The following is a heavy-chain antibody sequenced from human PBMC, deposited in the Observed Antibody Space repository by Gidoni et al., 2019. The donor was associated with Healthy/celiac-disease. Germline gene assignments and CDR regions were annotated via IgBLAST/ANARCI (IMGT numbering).Heavy chain of an antibody. V-gene: IGHV4-34*01. Sequence: QVQLQQWGAGLLKPSETMSLTCAVYGGSFSGYYWSWIRQPPGKGQEWIGEINHSGSTNYNPSLKSRVTISVDTSKNQFSLKLSSVTAADTAVYYCARVRLLWFGERRGWFDPWGQGTLVTVSS. J-gene: IGHJ5*02. CDR3: ARVRLLWFGERRGWFDP. CDR2: INHSGST. D-gene: IGHD3-10*01. CDR1: GGSFSGYY.